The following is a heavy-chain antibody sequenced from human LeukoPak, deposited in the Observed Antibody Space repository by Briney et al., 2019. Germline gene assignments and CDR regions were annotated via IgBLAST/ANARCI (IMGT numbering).Heavy chain of an antibody. CDR3: ASQYSSSWSYMDV. CDR1: GGSISSYY. J-gene: IGHJ6*03. D-gene: IGHD6-13*01. V-gene: IGHV4-59*01. CDR2: IYYSGST. Sequence: SETVSHTCTVSGGSISSYYWSWIRQPPGKGLEWIGYIYYSGSTNYNPSLKSRVTISVDTSKNQFSLKLSSVTAADTAVYYCASQYSSSWSYMDVWGKGPAVTVSS.